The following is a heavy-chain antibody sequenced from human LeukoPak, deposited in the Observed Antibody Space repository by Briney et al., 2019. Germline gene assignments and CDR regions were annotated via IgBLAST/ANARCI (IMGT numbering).Heavy chain of an antibody. V-gene: IGHV4-59*11. J-gene: IGHJ4*02. CDR3: AREAGHGDYVVPYFDY. CDR1: GGSISSHY. D-gene: IGHD4-17*01. CDR2: IYYSGST. Sequence: SETLSLTCTVSGGSISSHYWSWIRQPPGKGLEWIGYIYYSGSTNYNPSLKSRVTISVDTSKNQFSLKLSSVTAADTAVYYCAREAGHGDYVVPYFDYWGQGTLVTVSS.